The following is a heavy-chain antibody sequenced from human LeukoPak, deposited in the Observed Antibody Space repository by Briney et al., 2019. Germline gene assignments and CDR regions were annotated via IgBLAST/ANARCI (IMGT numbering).Heavy chain of an antibody. J-gene: IGHJ3*02. CDR3: ARLYGDYVQAFDI. CDR2: ISSSGSTI. CDR1: GFTFSSYE. D-gene: IGHD4-17*01. Sequence: GGSLRLSCAASGFTFSSYEMNWVRQAPGKGLEWVSYISSSGSTIYYADSVKGRFTISRDNAKNSLYLQMNSLRAEDTAVYYCARLYGDYVQAFDIWGQGTMVTVSS. V-gene: IGHV3-48*03.